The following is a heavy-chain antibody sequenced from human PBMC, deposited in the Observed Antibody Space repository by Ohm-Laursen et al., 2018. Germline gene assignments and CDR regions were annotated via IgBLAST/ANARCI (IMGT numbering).Heavy chain of an antibody. V-gene: IGHV3-15*01. CDR3: TTDRYIVVVPAAIHYYYYGMDV. J-gene: IGHJ6*02. D-gene: IGHD2-2*01. Sequence: SLRLSCAASGFTFSNAWMSWVRQAPGKGLEWVGRIKSKTDGGTTDYAAPVKGRFTISRDDSKNTLHLQMNSLKTEDTAVYYCTTDRYIVVVPAAIHYYYYGMDVWGQGTTVTVSS. CDR2: IKSKTDGGTT. CDR1: GFTFSNAW.